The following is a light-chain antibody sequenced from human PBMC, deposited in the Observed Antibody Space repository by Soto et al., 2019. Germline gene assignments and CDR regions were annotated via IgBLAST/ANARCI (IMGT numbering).Light chain of an antibody. CDR2: GAS. CDR1: HSVSSTY. J-gene: IGKJ2*01. V-gene: IGKV3-20*01. CDR3: QPYGSSPPYT. Sequence: EVVLTQSSGTLSLSPGVRATLSCRASHSVSSTYLAWYQQKPGQAPRLLLYGASSRATGIPDRFSGSGYGTDFTHTSSRLEPEDFAVYYCQPYGSSPPYTFGQGTKLEIK.